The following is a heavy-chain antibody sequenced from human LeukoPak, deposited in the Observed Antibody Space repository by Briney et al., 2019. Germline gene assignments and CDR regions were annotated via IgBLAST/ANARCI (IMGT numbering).Heavy chain of an antibody. CDR3: ARRTIFGVVIMNAFDI. J-gene: IGHJ3*02. CDR2: IYYSGST. V-gene: IGHV4-39*01. D-gene: IGHD3-3*01. CDR1: GGSISSSSYY. Sequence: PSETLSLTCTVSGGSISSSSYYWGWIRQPPGKGLEWIGSIYYSGSTYYNPSLKSRVTISVDTSKNQFSLKLSSVTAADTAVYYCARRTIFGVVIMNAFDIWGQGTMVTVSS.